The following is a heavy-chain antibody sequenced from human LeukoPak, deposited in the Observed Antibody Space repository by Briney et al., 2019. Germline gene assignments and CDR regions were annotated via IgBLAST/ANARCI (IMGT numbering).Heavy chain of an antibody. CDR1: GFTFSSYA. D-gene: IGHD3-22*01. V-gene: IGHV3-30*01. CDR2: ISYDGSNK. J-gene: IGHJ4*02. CDR3: ARDGRGYDSSGYYYVDY. Sequence: GRSLRLSCAASGFTFSSYAMHWVRQAPGKGLEWVAVISYDGSNKYYADSVKGRFTISRDNSKNTQYLQMNSLRAEDTAVYYCARDGRGYDSSGYYYVDYWGQGTLVTVSS.